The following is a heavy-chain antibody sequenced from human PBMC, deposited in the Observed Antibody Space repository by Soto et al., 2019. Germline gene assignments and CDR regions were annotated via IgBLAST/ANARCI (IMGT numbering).Heavy chain of an antibody. V-gene: IGHV1-3*01. CDR1: GYTFTSYA. CDR2: INAGNGNT. J-gene: IGHJ4*02. CDR3: ARGPEKWTDY. D-gene: IGHD1-26*01. Sequence: EASVKVSCKASGYTFTSYAMHWVRQAPGQRLEWMGWINAGNGNTKYSQKFQGRVTITRDTSASTAYVELSSLRSEDTAVYYCARGPEKWTDYWGQGTLVTVPQ.